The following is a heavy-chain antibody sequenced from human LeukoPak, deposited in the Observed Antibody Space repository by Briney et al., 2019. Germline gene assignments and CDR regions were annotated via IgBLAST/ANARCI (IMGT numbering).Heavy chain of an antibody. CDR1: GFTFSNAW. V-gene: IGHV3-15*01. CDR2: IKSKTDGGTT. J-gene: IGHJ4*02. Sequence: GGSLRLSCAASGFTFSNAWMSWVRQAPGKGLEWVGRIKSKTDGGTTDYAAPVKGRFTISRDDSKNTLYLQMNSLRAEDTAVYYCARQSGWYYYFDYWGQGTLVTVSS. D-gene: IGHD6-19*01. CDR3: ARQSGWYYYFDY.